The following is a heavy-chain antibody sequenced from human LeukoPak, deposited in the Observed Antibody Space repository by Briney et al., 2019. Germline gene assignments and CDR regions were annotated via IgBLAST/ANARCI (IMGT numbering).Heavy chain of an antibody. V-gene: IGHV3-11*06. D-gene: IGHD3-9*01. CDR1: GFTFSDYY. Sequence: GGSLRLSCAASGFTFSDYYMSWIRQAPGKGLEWVSYISSTSTYIYYADSVKGRFTISRDNAKNSLYLQMNSLRAEDTAVYYCARGYGLLTGYHGSSFDYWGQGTLVTVSS. CDR3: ARGYGLLTGYHGSSFDY. J-gene: IGHJ4*02. CDR2: ISSTSTYI.